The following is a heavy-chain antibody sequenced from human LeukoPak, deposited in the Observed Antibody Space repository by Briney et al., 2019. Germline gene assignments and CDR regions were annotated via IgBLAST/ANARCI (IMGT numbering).Heavy chain of an antibody. CDR1: GFTFSTAS. CDR3: ARGRLGRQHASFFDS. V-gene: IGHV3-23*01. CDR2: FDTGFGT. J-gene: IGHJ4*02. D-gene: IGHD2-2*01. Sequence: GGSLRLSCAASGFTFSTASLHWVRQAPGRGLEWVSAFDTGFGTYYPDSLKGRFTISRDNSKNTLFLQMNSLRAEDTAVYYCARGRLGRQHASFFDSWGQGTLVIVSS.